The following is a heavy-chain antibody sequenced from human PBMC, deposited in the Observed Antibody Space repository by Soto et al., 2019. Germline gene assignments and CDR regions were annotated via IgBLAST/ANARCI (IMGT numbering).Heavy chain of an antibody. Sequence: QVQLVESGGGVVQPGRSLRLSCAASGFTFSSYGMHWVRQAPGKGLEWVAVIWYDGSNKYYADSVKGRFTISRDNSKNTLYLQMNSLRAEDTAVYYCAREGGCSSGWYDYWGQGTLVTVSS. J-gene: IGHJ4*02. CDR1: GFTFSSYG. V-gene: IGHV3-33*01. CDR2: IWYDGSNK. D-gene: IGHD6-19*01. CDR3: AREGGCSSGWYDY.